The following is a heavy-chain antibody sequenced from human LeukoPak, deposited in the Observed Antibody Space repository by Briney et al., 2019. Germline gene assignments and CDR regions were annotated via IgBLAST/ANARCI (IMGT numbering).Heavy chain of an antibody. CDR3: VRDWGYDSSGYWQKYFDT. V-gene: IGHV3-11*04. Sequence: PGGSLRLSCAASRFTFSDFYMSWIRQAPGKGLEWVSHISSSGTTIYYADSVKGRFTISRDNAKNSLYLQMNSLRAEDTAVYYCVRDWGYDSSGYWQKYFDTWGQGTLVTVSS. J-gene: IGHJ4*02. CDR2: ISSSGTTI. CDR1: RFTFSDFY. D-gene: IGHD3-22*01.